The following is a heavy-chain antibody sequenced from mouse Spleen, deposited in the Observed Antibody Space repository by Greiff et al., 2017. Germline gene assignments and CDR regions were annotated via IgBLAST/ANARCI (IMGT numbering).Heavy chain of an antibody. CDR2: ISGGGSYT. J-gene: IGHJ1*01. CDR3: ARHQNIYYYGSSYLFYWYFDV. CDR1: GFTFSSYG. V-gene: IGHV5-9-2*01. Sequence: EVQVVESGGGLVKPGGSLKLSCAASGFTFSSYGMSWVRQTPEKRLEWVATISGGGSYTYYPDSVKGRFTISRDNAKNNLYLQMSSLRSEDTALYYCARHQNIYYYGSSYLFYWYFDVWGAGTTVTVSS. D-gene: IGHD1-1*01.